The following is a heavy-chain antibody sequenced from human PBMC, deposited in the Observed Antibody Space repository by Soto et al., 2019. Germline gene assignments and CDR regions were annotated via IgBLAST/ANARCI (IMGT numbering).Heavy chain of an antibody. V-gene: IGHV4-59*01. J-gene: IGHJ4*02. D-gene: IGHD2-15*01. Sequence: SETLSLTCTVSGGSISSYYWSWVQQPPGKGLEWIGYIYYSGSTNYNPSLKSRVTISVDTSKNQFSLKLSSVTAADTAVYYCAREGRYCSGGSCYMARSFDYWCQGTLVTVSS. CDR3: AREGRYCSGGSCYMARSFDY. CDR2: IYYSGST. CDR1: GGSISSYY.